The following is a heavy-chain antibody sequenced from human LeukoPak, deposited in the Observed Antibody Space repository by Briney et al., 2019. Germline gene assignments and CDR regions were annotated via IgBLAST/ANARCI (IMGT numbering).Heavy chain of an antibody. D-gene: IGHD3-22*01. Sequence: PGASLRLSCAASGFTVSSNYMSWVRQAPGKGLEWVSVIYSGGSTYYADSVKGRFTISRHNSKNTLYLQMNSLRAEDTAVYYCARVARGSSGYSLDPWGQGTLVTVSS. J-gene: IGHJ5*02. CDR3: ARVARGSSGYSLDP. CDR2: IYSGGST. CDR1: GFTVSSNY. V-gene: IGHV3-53*04.